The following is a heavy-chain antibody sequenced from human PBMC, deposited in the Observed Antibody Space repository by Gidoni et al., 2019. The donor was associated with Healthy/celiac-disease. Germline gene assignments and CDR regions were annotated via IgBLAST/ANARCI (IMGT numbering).Heavy chain of an antibody. CDR3: ARAGYSYGYYYYYMDV. J-gene: IGHJ6*03. V-gene: IGHV5-51*01. D-gene: IGHD5-18*01. Sequence: VKKPGESLKISCKGSGYSFTSYWIGWVRQMPGKGLEWIGIIYPGDSDTRYSPSFQGQVTISADKSISTAYLQWSSLKASDTAMYYCARAGYSYGYYYYYMDVWGKGTTVTVSS. CDR1: GYSFTSYW. CDR2: IYPGDSDT.